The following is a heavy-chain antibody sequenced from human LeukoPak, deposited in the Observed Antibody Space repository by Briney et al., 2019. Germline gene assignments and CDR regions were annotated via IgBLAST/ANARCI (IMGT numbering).Heavy chain of an antibody. J-gene: IGHJ4*02. D-gene: IGHD6-19*01. CDR2: MFYSGNT. Sequence: PSETLSLTCTVSGGSIRNYYWNWIRQPPGKKLERIGDMFYSGNTNYSPSLKSRVTISVDTSKNQFSLSLSSVTTADTAVYYCARGRSSGWTYFDYWGQGTLVTVSS. CDR1: GGSIRNYY. V-gene: IGHV4-59*01. CDR3: ARGRSSGWTYFDY.